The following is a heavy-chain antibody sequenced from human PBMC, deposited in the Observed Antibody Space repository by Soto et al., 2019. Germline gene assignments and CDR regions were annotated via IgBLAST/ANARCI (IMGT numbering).Heavy chain of an antibody. CDR3: PRASGGYSDR. J-gene: IGHJ5*02. V-gene: IGHV1-18*01. CDR2: ITAYNGNT. D-gene: IGHD1-26*01. CDR1: CDTFTSYG. Sequence: ASVKVCCRASCDTFTSYGIIWVRQAPGQGLEWMGLITAYNGNTNYAQKLQGRVTMTTETFTSTAYMELMSRRSDDTAVYYGPRASGGYSDRWRQGTLVTVSS.